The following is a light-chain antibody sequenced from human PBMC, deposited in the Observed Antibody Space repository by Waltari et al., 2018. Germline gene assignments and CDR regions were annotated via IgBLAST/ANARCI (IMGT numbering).Light chain of an antibody. J-gene: IGKJ3*01. Sequence: DIQMTQSPSSLSASVGDRVPITCRASQSINTYLNWYQLKPGEAPKLLIYGASTLESGVPSRFSGSGSGTDFTLTISSLQPEDFATYYCQQGYRIPLAFGPGAKVEMK. V-gene: IGKV1-39*01. CDR2: GAS. CDR3: QQGYRIPLA. CDR1: QSINTY.